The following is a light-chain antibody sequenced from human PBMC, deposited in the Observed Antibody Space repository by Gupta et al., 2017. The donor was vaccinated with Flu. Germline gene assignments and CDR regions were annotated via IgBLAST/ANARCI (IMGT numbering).Light chain of an antibody. J-gene: IGKJ4*01. Sequence: DIVMTQSLDSLAVSVGERATINCKSSQSLLYNNKNYLAWYQQKPGQPPNLLIFWASTRESGVPDRFSGSASGTDFTLTISTLQAEDVAVYYCQQYYSTPLTFGGGTKIQIK. V-gene: IGKV4-1*01. CDR1: QSLLYNNKNY. CDR2: WAS. CDR3: QQYYSTPLT.